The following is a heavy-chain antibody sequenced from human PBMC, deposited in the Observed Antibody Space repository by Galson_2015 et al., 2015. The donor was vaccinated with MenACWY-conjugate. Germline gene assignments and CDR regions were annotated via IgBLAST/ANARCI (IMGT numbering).Heavy chain of an antibody. D-gene: IGHD3-10*01. CDR2: ISYDGNNK. CDR1: GFTFSHYG. J-gene: IGHJ6*02. Sequence: SLRLSCAASGFTFSHYGMHWVRQAPGKGLEWVTAISYDGNNKYYADSVKGRFTISRDNSKNTVSLQMNSLRAEDTAVYYCAARLLHSGGMDVWGQGTTVTVSS. V-gene: IGHV3-30*03. CDR3: AARLLHSGGMDV.